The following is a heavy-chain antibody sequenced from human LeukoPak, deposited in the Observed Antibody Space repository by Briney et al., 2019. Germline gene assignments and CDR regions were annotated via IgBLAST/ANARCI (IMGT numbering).Heavy chain of an antibody. Sequence: GGSLRLSCAASGFIFSNFGMHWVRQAPGKGLEWVAVIWYDGTNKYYADSVKGRFTISRDNSKNTLYLQMNSLRAEDTAVYYCARDPGVWPHYYYGMDVWGQGTTVTVSS. CDR1: GFIFSNFG. CDR2: IWYDGTNK. CDR3: ARDPGVWPHYYYGMDV. J-gene: IGHJ6*02. V-gene: IGHV3-33*01. D-gene: IGHD6-13*01.